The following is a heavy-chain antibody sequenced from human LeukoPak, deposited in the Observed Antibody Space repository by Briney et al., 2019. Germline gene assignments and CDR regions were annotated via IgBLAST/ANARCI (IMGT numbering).Heavy chain of an antibody. Sequence: GGSLRLPCVTPRFTFPTYAKSWVRRAPGKGLEGISTSSYSGDNTYYADAVKGRFTISRDNSKNTLSLQMNSLRADDTAVYYCAKSHSVTYRGYFDSWGQGTLVTVSS. V-gene: IGHV3-23*01. CDR2: SSYSGDNT. CDR1: RFTFPTYA. CDR3: AKSHSVTYRGYFDS. D-gene: IGHD4-23*01. J-gene: IGHJ4*02.